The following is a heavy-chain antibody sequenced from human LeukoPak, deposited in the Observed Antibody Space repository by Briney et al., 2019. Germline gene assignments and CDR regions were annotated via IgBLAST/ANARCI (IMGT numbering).Heavy chain of an antibody. J-gene: IGHJ4*02. CDR3: ARVGRHYDSSGYYFLDY. CDR1: GGSFSGYY. CDR2: INHSGST. D-gene: IGHD3-22*01. Sequence: SETLSLTCAVYGGSFSGYYWSWIPQPPGKGLEWIGEINHSGSTNYNPSLKSRVTISVDTSKNQFSLKLSSVTAADTAVYYCARVGRHYDSSGYYFLDYWGQGTLVTVSS. V-gene: IGHV4-34*01.